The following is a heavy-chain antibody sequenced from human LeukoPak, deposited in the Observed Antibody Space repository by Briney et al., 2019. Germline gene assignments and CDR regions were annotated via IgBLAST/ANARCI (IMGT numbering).Heavy chain of an antibody. J-gene: IGHJ6*03. Sequence: PSETLSLTCTVSGGSISSYYWSWIRQPPGKGLEWIGYIYYSGSTNYNPSLKSRVTISVDTSKNQFSLKLRSVTAADTAVYYCARTTEGGYSYGYFYYYYMDVWGKGTTVTISS. D-gene: IGHD5-18*01. CDR1: GGSISSYY. V-gene: IGHV4-59*01. CDR3: ARTTEGGYSYGYFYYYYMDV. CDR2: IYYSGST.